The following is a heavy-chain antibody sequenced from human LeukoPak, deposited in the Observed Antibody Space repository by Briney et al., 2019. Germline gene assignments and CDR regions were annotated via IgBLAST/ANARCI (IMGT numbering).Heavy chain of an antibody. CDR3: ARDGSSWYTLVGYFDY. CDR1: GYTFSDYY. J-gene: IGHJ4*01. V-gene: IGHV3-30-3*01. CDR2: ISYDGSNK. Sequence: SGGSLRLSCAVSGYTFSDYYMSWIRQATGQGLEWVAVISYDGSNKCYADSVKGRFTISRDNSKNTLYLQMNSLRAEDTAVYYCARDGSSWYTLVGYFDYWGQGTLVTVSS. D-gene: IGHD6-13*01.